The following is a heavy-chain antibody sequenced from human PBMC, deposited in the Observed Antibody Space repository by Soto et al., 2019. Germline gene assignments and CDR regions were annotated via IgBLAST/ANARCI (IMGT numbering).Heavy chain of an antibody. CDR3: AKDMRVVVRIYGMDV. D-gene: IGHD2-21*01. CDR1: GFTFSSYA. CDR2: ISGSGGST. Sequence: GGSLRLSCAASGFTFSSYAISWVRQAPGKGLEWVSAISGSGGSTYYADSVKGRFIISRDNSKNTLYLQMNSLRAEDTAVYYCAKDMRVVVRIYGMDVWGQGTTVTVSS. J-gene: IGHJ6*02. V-gene: IGHV3-23*01.